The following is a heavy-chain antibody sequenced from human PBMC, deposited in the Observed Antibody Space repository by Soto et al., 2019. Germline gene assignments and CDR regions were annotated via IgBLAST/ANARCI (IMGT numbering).Heavy chain of an antibody. D-gene: IGHD3-3*01. CDR2: IYDSGTT. V-gene: IGHV4-38-2*01. Sequence: PSETLSLTCVVSSYVIESGHYWGWVRQPPGKGLEWVGSIYDSGTTYHNPSLRSRVTISADTSKNQFSLSLTSVTAADTAVYYCARSPQYYTPGSSPFDYWGPGTMVTVSS. J-gene: IGHJ4*03. CDR1: SYVIESGHY. CDR3: ARSPQYYTPGSSPFDY.